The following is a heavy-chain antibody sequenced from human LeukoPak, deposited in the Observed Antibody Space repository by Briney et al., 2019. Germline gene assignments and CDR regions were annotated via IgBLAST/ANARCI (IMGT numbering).Heavy chain of an antibody. D-gene: IGHD1-14*01. Sequence: PSETLSLTCTVSGASISGHYLTWIRYAPGKGLEWIGYISYIGSTNYNPSLKSRVTISVDTSKNLFSLKLRSVTAADTAVYDCARDQISINALDMWGQGTMVTVSS. V-gene: IGHV4-59*11. CDR1: GASISGHY. CDR3: ARDQISINALDM. CDR2: ISYIGST. J-gene: IGHJ3*02.